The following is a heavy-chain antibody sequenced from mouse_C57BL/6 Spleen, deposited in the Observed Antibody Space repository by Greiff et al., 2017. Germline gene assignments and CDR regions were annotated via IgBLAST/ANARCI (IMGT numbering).Heavy chain of an antibody. CDR3: ARTNSSGYGAMDY. D-gene: IGHD3-2*02. V-gene: IGHV1-18*01. J-gene: IGHJ4*01. CDR2: INPNNGGT. CDR1: GYTFTDYN. Sequence: VQLKESGPELVKPGASVKIPCKASGYTFTDYNMDWVKQSHGKSLEWIGDINPNNGGTIYNQKFKGKATLTVDKSSSTAYMELRSLTSEDTAVYYCARTNSSGYGAMDYWGQGTSVTVSS.